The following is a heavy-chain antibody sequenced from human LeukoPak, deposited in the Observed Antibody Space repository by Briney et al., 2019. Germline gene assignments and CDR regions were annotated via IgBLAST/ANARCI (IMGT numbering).Heavy chain of an antibody. Sequence: GASVKVSCKASGYTFTTYGFSWVRQAPGQGLEWMGGISGYNGNTNYAQKLQGRVTMTTDTSTNTAYMELRSLRSDDTAVYYCARDRRSMVRGVNTLFDYWGQGTLVTVSS. CDR2: ISGYNGNT. CDR1: GYTFTTYG. V-gene: IGHV1-18*01. J-gene: IGHJ4*02. D-gene: IGHD3-10*01. CDR3: ARDRRSMVRGVNTLFDY.